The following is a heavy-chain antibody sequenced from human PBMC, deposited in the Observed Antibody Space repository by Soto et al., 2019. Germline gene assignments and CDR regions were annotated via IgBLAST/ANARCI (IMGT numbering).Heavy chain of an antibody. V-gene: IGHV1-69*01. CDR2: IIPKLGCA. CDR3: ARGGDGSNFGAVY. J-gene: IGHJ4*02. Sequence: QVQLVQSGAEVKEPGSSVKVSCKASGGGNLRDYRTTWVRRAPGQGIGWMGGIIPKLGCANYAQNFQGRVTVTADESTNTVYMELRSLRSDDTAVYYCARGGDGSNFGAVYWGQGTPVTVSS. CDR1: GGGNLRDYR. D-gene: IGHD2-21*01.